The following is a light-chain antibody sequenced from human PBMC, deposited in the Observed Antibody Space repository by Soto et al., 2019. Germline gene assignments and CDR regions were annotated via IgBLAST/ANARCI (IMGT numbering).Light chain of an antibody. CDR3: QQRNTWPPIT. CDR2: RTS. CDR1: QSVSNNY. V-gene: IGKV3D-20*02. Sequence: EVVLTQSPGTRSLSPGERATLCCGASQSVSNNYLAWYQQKPRQAPRLLMFRTSSRATDFPARFSGSGSGTDFTLTISSLEPEDFALYYCQQRNTWPPITFGQGTRLEIK. J-gene: IGKJ5*01.